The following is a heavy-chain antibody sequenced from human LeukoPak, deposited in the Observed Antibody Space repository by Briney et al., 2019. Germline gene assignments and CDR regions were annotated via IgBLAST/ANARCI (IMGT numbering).Heavy chain of an antibody. Sequence: PSETLSLTCAVYGGSFSGYYWSWIRQPPGKGLEWIGEINHSGSTNYNPSLKSRVTISVDTSENQFSLKLSSVTAADTAVYYCAREYIRYSNYGVGFDPWGQGTLVTVSS. J-gene: IGHJ5*02. V-gene: IGHV4-34*01. CDR2: INHSGST. CDR1: GGSFSGYY. CDR3: AREYIRYSNYGVGFDP. D-gene: IGHD4-11*01.